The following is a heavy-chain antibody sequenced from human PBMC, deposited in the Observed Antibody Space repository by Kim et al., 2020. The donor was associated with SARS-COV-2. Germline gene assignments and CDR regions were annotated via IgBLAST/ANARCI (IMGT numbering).Heavy chain of an antibody. CDR2: IYYSGST. J-gene: IGHJ2*01. D-gene: IGHD1-26*01. V-gene: IGHV4-39*07. CDR1: GGSISSSSYY. Sequence: SETLSLTCTVSGGSISSSSYYWGWIRQPPGKGLEWIGSIYYSGSTYYNPSLKSRVTISVDTSKNQFSLKLSSVTAADTAVYYCARDPLSRGIVSRNFDLWGRGTLVTVSS. CDR3: ARDPLSRGIVSRNFDL.